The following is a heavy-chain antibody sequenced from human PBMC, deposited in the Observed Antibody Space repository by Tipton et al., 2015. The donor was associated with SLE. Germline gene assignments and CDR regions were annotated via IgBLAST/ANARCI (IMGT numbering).Heavy chain of an antibody. CDR1: GFTVSSNY. Sequence: SLRLSCAASGFTVSSNYMSWVRQAPGKGLEWVSVIYSGGSIYYADSVKGRFTISRDNAKNSLYLQMNSLRAEDTAVYYCARDPLRYSGYEVDYWGQGTLVTVSS. D-gene: IGHD5-12*01. CDR3: ARDPLRYSGYEVDY. J-gene: IGHJ4*02. CDR2: IYSGGSI. V-gene: IGHV3-53*01.